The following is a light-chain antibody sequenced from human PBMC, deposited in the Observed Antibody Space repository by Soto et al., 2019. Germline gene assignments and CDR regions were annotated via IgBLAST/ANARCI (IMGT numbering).Light chain of an antibody. CDR3: QQYNNWPPWT. V-gene: IGKV3-15*01. CDR1: QSVSSN. J-gene: IGKJ1*01. CDR2: GAS. Sequence: IVMTHSPATLSVSPWYRSTITSSSSQSVSSNLAWYQQKPGQAPRLLIYGASTRATGIPARFSGSGSGTEFTLTISSLQSEDFAVYYCQQYNNWPPWTFGQGTKV.